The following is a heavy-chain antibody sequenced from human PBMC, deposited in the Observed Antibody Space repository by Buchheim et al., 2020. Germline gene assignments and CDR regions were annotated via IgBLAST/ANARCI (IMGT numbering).Heavy chain of an antibody. CDR3: ARDLLPSGLEENGWGLLWFGELVDY. D-gene: IGHD3-10*01. Sequence: QVQLVESGGGVVQPGRSLRLSCAASGFTFSSYAMHWVRQAPGKGLEWVAVISYDGSNKYYADSVKGRFTISRDNSKNTLYLQMNSLRAEDTAVYYCARDLLPSGLEENGWGLLWFGELVDYWGQGTL. J-gene: IGHJ4*02. CDR2: ISYDGSNK. V-gene: IGHV3-30-3*01. CDR1: GFTFSSYA.